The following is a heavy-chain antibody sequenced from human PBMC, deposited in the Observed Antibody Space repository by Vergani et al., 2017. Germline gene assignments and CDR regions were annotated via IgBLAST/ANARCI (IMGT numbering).Heavy chain of an antibody. CDR2: IRGSGGST. CDR1: GFTFSSYA. CDR3: AKDPSGSSWLDY. J-gene: IGHJ4*02. D-gene: IGHD6-13*01. Sequence: EVQLLESGGGLVQPGGSLRLSCAASGFTFSSYAMSWVRQAPGKGLEWVSAIRGSGGSTYYADSVKGRFTISRDNSKNTLYLQMNSLRAEDTAGYYCAKDPSGSSWLDYWGQGTLVTVSS. V-gene: IGHV3-23*01.